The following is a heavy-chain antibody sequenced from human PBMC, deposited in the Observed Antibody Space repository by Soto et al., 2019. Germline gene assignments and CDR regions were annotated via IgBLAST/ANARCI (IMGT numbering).Heavy chain of an antibody. D-gene: IGHD2-15*01. Sequence: SETLSLTCTVSGGSISSYYWSWIRQPPGKGLEWIGYIYYSGSTNYNPSLKSRVTISVDTSKNQFSLKLSSVTAADTAVYYCARLVRYCSGGSCYFTRDAFDIWGQGTMVTVSS. CDR2: IYYSGST. V-gene: IGHV4-59*08. CDR3: ARLVRYCSGGSCYFTRDAFDI. CDR1: GGSISSYY. J-gene: IGHJ3*02.